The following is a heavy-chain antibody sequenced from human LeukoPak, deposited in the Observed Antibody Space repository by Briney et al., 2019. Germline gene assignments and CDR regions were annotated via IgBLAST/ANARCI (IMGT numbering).Heavy chain of an antibody. CDR1: GFTFSSYA. D-gene: IGHD2-15*01. V-gene: IGHV3-30-3*01. CDR2: ISYDGSNK. Sequence: GGSLRLSCAASGFTFSSYAMHWVRQAPGKGLEWVAVISYDGSNKYYADSVKGRFTISRDNSKNTLYLQMNSLRAEDTAVYYCARAPAQYCSGGSCADYFDYWGQGTLVTVSS. CDR3: ARAPAQYCSGGSCADYFDY. J-gene: IGHJ4*02.